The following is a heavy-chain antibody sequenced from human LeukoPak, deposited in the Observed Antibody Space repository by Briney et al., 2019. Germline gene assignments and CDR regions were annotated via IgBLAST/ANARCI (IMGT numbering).Heavy chain of an antibody. CDR2: INSDGSST. CDR1: GFTFSSYW. CDR3: ARARSIVGVSPFQH. V-gene: IGHV3-74*01. D-gene: IGHD1-26*01. Sequence: GGSLRLSCAASGFTFSSYWMHWVRQAPGKGLVWVSRINSDGSSTSYADSVKGRCTISRDNSKNTLYLQMNSLRPEDTAVYYCARARSIVGVSPFQHWGQGTLVTVSS. J-gene: IGHJ1*01.